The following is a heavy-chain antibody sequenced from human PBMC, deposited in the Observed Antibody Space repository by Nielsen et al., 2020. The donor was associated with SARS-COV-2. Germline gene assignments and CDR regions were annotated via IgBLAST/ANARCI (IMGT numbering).Heavy chain of an antibody. CDR3: TRDRFCGGDCYFSD. Sequence: GGSLRLSCTASGFTFGDYAMSWFRQAPGKGLEWVGFIRNKAYGGTTEYAASVKGRFTISRDDSKSIAYLQMNSLKTEDTAVYYCTRDRFCGGDCYFSDWGQGTLVTVSS. D-gene: IGHD2-21*01. V-gene: IGHV3-49*03. J-gene: IGHJ4*02. CDR2: IRNKAYGGTT. CDR1: GFTFGDYA.